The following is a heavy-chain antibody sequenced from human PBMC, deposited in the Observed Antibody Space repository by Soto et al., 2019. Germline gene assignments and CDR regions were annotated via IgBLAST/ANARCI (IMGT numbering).Heavy chain of an antibody. CDR2: ISANGGSI. D-gene: IGHD2-15*01. V-gene: IGHV3-9*01. CDR1: GFTFDDYA. Sequence: EVQLVESGGRLVQPGKSLRLSCAASGFTFDDYAMHWVRQVPGKGLEWVSGISANGGSIRYGDSVKGRFTNSRDNAKNSLFLQMNSLSAEDTALYYCAKSGEPGVVAATSFDYWGQGTLVTVSS. CDR3: AKSGEPGVVAATSFDY. J-gene: IGHJ4*02.